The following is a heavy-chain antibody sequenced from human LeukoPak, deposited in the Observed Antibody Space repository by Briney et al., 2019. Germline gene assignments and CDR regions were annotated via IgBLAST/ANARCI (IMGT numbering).Heavy chain of an antibody. CDR1: GYTFTCYY. V-gene: IGHV1-2*02. J-gene: IGHJ4*02. CDR2: INPNSGGT. CDR3: ARSYYGSGKGRNFDY. Sequence: ASVKVSCKASGYTFTCYYMHWVRQAPGQGLEWMGWINPNSGGTNYAQKFQGRVTMTRDTSISTAYMELSRLRSDDTDVYYCARSYYGSGKGRNFDYWGQGTLVTVSS. D-gene: IGHD3-10*01.